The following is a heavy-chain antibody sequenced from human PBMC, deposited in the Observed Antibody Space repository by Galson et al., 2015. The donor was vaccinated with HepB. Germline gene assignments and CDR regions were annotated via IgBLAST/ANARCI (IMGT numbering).Heavy chain of an antibody. J-gene: IGHJ5*02. V-gene: IGHV3-23*01. CDR2: IGNSGGST. CDR3: ANVVIHYEVLTGYQNWLDP. Sequence: SLRLSCAASGFNFRDDVMAWVRQAPGKGLEWVSAIGNSGGSTFYADSVNGRFTISRDNSKNMLYLKMNDLRVDDTAVYFCANVVIHYEVLTGYQNWLDPWGQGTLVSVSS. CDR1: GFNFRDDV. D-gene: IGHD3-9*01.